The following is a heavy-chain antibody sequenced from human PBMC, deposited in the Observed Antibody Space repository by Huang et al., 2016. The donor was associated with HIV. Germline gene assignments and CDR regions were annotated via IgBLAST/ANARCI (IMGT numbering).Heavy chain of an antibody. CDR2: MIPIFGTA. Sequence: QVQLVQSGAEVKKPGSSVKVSCKASGCTFSSYAIGWVRQAPGPGLEWRGVMIPIFGTANDAQKCQGRGTITADEATSTAYMELSSLRSEDTAVYYCARARGYYDSSVSYYFDYWGQGTLVTVSS. V-gene: IGHV1-69*13. CDR3: ARARGYYDSSVSYYFDY. J-gene: IGHJ4*02. CDR1: GCTFSSYA. D-gene: IGHD3-22*01.